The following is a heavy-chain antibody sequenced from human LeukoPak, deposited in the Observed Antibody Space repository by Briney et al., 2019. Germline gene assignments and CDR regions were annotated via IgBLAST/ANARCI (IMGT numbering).Heavy chain of an antibody. D-gene: IGHD3-9*01. CDR2: MSLDGSSI. V-gene: IGHV3-30*15. J-gene: IGHJ4*02. CDR1: GFAFNTQA. Sequence: GGSLRLSCVASGFAFNTQAMHWVRQAPGKGLEWLVVMSLDGSSIYYADSVRGRFTISRGNPKKTLFLQMSTSRVEDTAVYYCARDRGKLRYLDLWCQGTLLTVSS. CDR3: ARDRGKLRYLDL.